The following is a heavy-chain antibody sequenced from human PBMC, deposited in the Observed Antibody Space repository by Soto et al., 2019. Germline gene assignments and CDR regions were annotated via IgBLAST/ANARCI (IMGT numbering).Heavy chain of an antibody. V-gene: IGHV4-34*01. CDR1: GGSFSGYY. J-gene: IGHJ4*02. Sequence: SETLSLTCAVYGGSFSGYYWSWIRQPPGKGLEWIGEINHSGSTNYNPSLKSRVTISVDTSKNQFSLKLSSVTAADTAVYYCARVRLCSSTSCYERRYYFDYWGQGTLVTVSS. CDR2: INHSGST. D-gene: IGHD2-2*01. CDR3: ARVRLCSSTSCYERRYYFDY.